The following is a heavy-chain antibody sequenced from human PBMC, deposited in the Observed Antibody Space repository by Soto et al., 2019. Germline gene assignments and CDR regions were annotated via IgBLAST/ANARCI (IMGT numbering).Heavy chain of an antibody. D-gene: IGHD6-19*01. CDR3: ARAGAVAGTGEADFDY. V-gene: IGHV1-69*01. CDR1: GGIFRKNP. Sequence: VQLVQSGAEVKQPGSSVKVSCKASGGIFRKNPISWVRQAPGQGLEWMGGIIPIFGTANYAQKFQGRVTITADESTSTAYMELSSLRSEDTAVYYCARAGAVAGTGEADFDYWGQGTLVTVSS. J-gene: IGHJ4*02. CDR2: IIPIFGTA.